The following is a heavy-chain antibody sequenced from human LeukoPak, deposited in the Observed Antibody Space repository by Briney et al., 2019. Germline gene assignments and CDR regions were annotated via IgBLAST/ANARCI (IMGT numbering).Heavy chain of an antibody. D-gene: IGHD4/OR15-4a*01. Sequence: ASVKVSCKASGYTFIHNWMHWVRQAPGQGLEWVGLINPTGTTTLYAQKFQGRVTLTRDMSTSTDYMELRSLKSDDTAVYYCARSGLSRFDYWGQGTLVTVSS. CDR3: ARSGLSRFDY. CDR1: GYTFIHNW. V-gene: IGHV1-46*01. CDR2: INPTGTTT. J-gene: IGHJ4*02.